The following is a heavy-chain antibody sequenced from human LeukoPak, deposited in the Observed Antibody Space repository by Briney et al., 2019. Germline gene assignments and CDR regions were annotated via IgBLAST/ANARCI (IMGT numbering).Heavy chain of an antibody. CDR1: GFTVSNNY. CDR2: IYSGGST. Sequence: GGSLRLSCAASGFTVSNNYMSWVRQAPGKGLEWVSVIYSGGSTYYADSVKGRFTISGDNSKNTLYLQMNSLRAEDTAVYYCAREKDGYNFPFDYWGQGTLVTVSS. CDR3: AREKDGYNFPFDY. D-gene: IGHD5-24*01. J-gene: IGHJ4*02. V-gene: IGHV3-66*01.